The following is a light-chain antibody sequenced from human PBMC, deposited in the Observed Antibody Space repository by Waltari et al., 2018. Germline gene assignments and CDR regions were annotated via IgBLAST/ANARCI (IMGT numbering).Light chain of an antibody. CDR2: RAS. Sequence: DIVMHQSRDSMAVSLGERATIHSKSSHSSSNEDYLAWYQQKPGQPPKLLIYRASTRESGVPDRFSGSGSGTDFTLTITSVQAEDVAVYYCLQCYNTPYTFGQGTRLEIK. CDR1: HSSSNEDY. V-gene: IGKV4-1*01. CDR3: LQCYNTPYT. J-gene: IGKJ2*01.